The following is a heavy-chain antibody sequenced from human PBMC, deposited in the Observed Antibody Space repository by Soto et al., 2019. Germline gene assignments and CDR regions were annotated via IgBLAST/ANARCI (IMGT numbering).Heavy chain of an antibody. CDR1: GFTFTNAW. V-gene: IGHV3-15*07. CDR2: IKSKTDGETT. CDR3: TTGLTGTTRGNY. J-gene: IGHJ4*02. D-gene: IGHD1-7*01. Sequence: EVQLVESGGDLVKPGGSLRLSCAASGFTFTNAWMNWVRQAPGKGLGWVGRIKSKTDGETTDYAAPVKGRFTISRDDSKNTLYLQMNSLKTEDTAVYYCTTGLTGTTRGNYWGQGTLVTVSS.